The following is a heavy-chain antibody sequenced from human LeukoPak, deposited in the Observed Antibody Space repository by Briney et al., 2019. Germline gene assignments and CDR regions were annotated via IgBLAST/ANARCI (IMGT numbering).Heavy chain of an antibody. CDR2: ISAYNGNT. V-gene: IGHV1-18*01. CDR3: ARASYCSGGSCYFIGGY. J-gene: IGHJ4*02. D-gene: IGHD2-15*01. Sequence: ASVKVSCKASGYTFTSYGISWVRQAPGQGLEWMGWISAYNGNTNYAQKLQGRVTMTTDTSTSTAYMGLRSLRSDDTAVYYCARASYCSGGSCYFIGGYWGQGTLVTVSS. CDR1: GYTFTSYG.